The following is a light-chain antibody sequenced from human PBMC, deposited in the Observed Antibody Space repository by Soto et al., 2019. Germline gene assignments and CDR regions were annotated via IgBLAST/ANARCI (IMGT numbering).Light chain of an antibody. CDR3: QQYHSWPHT. CDR1: QSVTTN. J-gene: IGKJ2*01. V-gene: IGKV3-15*01. Sequence: ETVLTQSPATLSVSPGERATFSCKATQSVTTNLAWYQQKPGQVPRLLIYGASTRATGIPARFSGSGSGTEFTLSISSLQSEDFAIYHCQQYHSWPHTLGQVTKLEIK. CDR2: GAS.